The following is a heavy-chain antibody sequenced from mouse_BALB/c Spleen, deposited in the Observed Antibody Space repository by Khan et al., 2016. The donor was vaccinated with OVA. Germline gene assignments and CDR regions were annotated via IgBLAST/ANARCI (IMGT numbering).Heavy chain of an antibody. V-gene: IGHV1-7*01. CDR1: GYTFTSYW. CDR3: TIRTTVVDY. Sequence: QIQLVQSGAELAKPGASVKMSCKASGYTFTSYWMHWVKQRPGQGLEWIGYINPSTGYTEYNQKFKDKATLTADKSSSTAYMQLSSLTSEDSAVSNCTIRTTVVDYWGQGTTLTVSS. J-gene: IGHJ2*01. D-gene: IGHD1-1*01. CDR2: INPSTGYT.